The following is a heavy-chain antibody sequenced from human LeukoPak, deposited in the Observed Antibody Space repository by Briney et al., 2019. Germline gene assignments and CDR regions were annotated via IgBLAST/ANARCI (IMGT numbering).Heavy chain of an antibody. CDR1: GFTFSSYG. J-gene: IGHJ4*02. Sequence: GGSLRLSCAASGFTFSSYGMSWVRQAPGKGLEWVSAVSGSGGSTYYADSVKGRFTISRDNSKNTLYLQMNSLRAEDTAVYYCAKDPSYYGSGSPVDWGQGTLVTVSS. CDR3: AKDPSYYGSGSPVD. D-gene: IGHD3-10*01. CDR2: VSGSGGST. V-gene: IGHV3-23*01.